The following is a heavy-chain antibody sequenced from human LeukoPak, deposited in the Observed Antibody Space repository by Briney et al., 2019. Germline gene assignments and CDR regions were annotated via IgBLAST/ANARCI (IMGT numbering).Heavy chain of an antibody. CDR1: GGSFSGYY. D-gene: IGHD6-13*01. CDR3: ARDHSNTGGDY. Sequence: SETLSLTCAVYGGSFSGYYWSWIRRPPGKGLEWIGEINHSGSTNYNPSLKSRVTISVDTSKNQFSLKLSSVTAADTAVYYCARDHSNTGGDYWGQGTLVTVSS. CDR2: INHSGST. J-gene: IGHJ4*02. V-gene: IGHV4-34*01.